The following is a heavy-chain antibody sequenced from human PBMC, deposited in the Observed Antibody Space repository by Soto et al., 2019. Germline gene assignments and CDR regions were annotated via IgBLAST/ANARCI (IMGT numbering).Heavy chain of an antibody. D-gene: IGHD6-19*01. Sequence: QVQLEQSGGEVKKPGSSVKVSCKASGVTFSKFIMTWVRQAPGLGLEWVGGIIPIFGTANYAQKFQGRVTITADESTSTSYLEVRNLKSEDTAVYYCAKVRYSSPMGYYYGMDVWGHGTAVTVSS. V-gene: IGHV1-69*01. CDR2: IIPIFGTA. CDR1: GVTFSKFI. CDR3: AKVRYSSPMGYYYGMDV. J-gene: IGHJ6*02.